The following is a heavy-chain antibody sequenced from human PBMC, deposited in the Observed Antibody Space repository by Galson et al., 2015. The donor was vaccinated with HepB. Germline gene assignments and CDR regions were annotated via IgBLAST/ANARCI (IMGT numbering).Heavy chain of an antibody. J-gene: IGHJ4*02. CDR3: ARDRAYYDFWSGYSL. CDR2: ISSSSGYI. Sequence: SLRLSCAASGFTFSTYSMNWVRQAPGKGLEWVSSISSSSGYIYYADSVRGRFTVSRDNAKNSLYLQMNSLRAEDTAVYYCARDRAYYDFWSGYSLWGQGTLVTVSS. CDR1: GFTFSTYS. V-gene: IGHV3-21*01. D-gene: IGHD3-3*01.